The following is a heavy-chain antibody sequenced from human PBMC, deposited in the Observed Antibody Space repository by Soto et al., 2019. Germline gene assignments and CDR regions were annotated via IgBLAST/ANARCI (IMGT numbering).Heavy chain of an antibody. CDR2: ISAYNDNM. CDR3: ARFDWLSAWFDP. V-gene: IGHV1-18*01. CDR1: GYTFTHYA. Sequence: QAQLVQSGAEVKKPGASVKVSCTTSGYTFTHYAVSWVRQAPGQGLEWVGWISAYNDNMRYAQKFQGRVTMTTDTSMITVYMELRSLRSDDTAVYYCARFDWLSAWFDPWGQGTPITVSS. D-gene: IGHD3-9*01. J-gene: IGHJ5*02.